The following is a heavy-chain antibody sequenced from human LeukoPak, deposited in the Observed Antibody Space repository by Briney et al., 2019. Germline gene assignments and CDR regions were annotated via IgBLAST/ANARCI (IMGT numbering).Heavy chain of an antibody. CDR3: AKDKANWNYVSDAFDF. D-gene: IGHD1-7*01. CDR2: INHSGST. J-gene: IGHJ3*01. V-gene: IGHV4-34*01. CDR1: GGSFSGYY. Sequence: SETLSLTCAVYGGSFSGYYWSWIRQPPGKGLEWIGEINHSGSTNYNPSLKSRVTISVDTSKNQFSLKLSSVTAADTAVYYCAKDKANWNYVSDAFDFWGQGTLVTVSS.